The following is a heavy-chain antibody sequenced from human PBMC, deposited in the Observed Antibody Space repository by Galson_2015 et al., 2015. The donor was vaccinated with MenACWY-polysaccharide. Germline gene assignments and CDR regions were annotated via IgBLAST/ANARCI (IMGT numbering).Heavy chain of an antibody. Sequence: ALRLARAGAGVDVSRNAMGWVGQAPGTGPESRTAMGGRGGDAYSGHSQKGLFPLPSDYSQDSLYLQMSNLRADDTAIYSSATQPKGTDSRWYDYWGQGTLVTVSS. V-gene: IGHV3-23*01. CDR1: GVDVSRNA. D-gene: IGHD3-22*01. J-gene: IGHJ4*02. CDR3: ATQPKGTDSRWYDY. CDR2: MGGRGGDA.